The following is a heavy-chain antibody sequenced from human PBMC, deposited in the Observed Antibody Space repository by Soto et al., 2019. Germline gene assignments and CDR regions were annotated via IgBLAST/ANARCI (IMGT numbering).Heavy chain of an antibody. CDR2: ISAYNGNT. J-gene: IGHJ6*03. Sequence: QDQLVQSGVEVKKPGASVKVSCKASGYSFTNYGITWVRQAPGQGFEWMGWISAYNGNTNYAQKFQGRVTMTTDASTSTAYVELMSLRSDDTAVYYCARDRGVAPPVAGNTHYYYNMDVWGKGTTVTVSS. D-gene: IGHD6-19*01. CDR3: ARDRGVAPPVAGNTHYYYNMDV. V-gene: IGHV1-18*01. CDR1: GYSFTNYG.